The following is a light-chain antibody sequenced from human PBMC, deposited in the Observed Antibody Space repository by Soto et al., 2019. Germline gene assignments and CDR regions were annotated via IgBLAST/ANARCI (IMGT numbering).Light chain of an antibody. CDR1: QTVLYSSNNKNY. CDR2: WAS. CDR3: QQYYSSPFT. Sequence: DNVLTQSPDSLTLALGERATITCKSSQTVLYSSNNKNYLAWYQQKPGQPPKLIIYWASARASGVPDRFSGSGAATDFTLTISSLQSEDVAVYYCQQYYSSPFTFGGGTKVEIK. J-gene: IGKJ4*01. V-gene: IGKV4-1*01.